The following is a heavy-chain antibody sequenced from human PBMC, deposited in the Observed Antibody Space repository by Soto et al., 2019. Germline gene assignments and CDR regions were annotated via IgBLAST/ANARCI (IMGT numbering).Heavy chain of an antibody. Sequence: GGCLRLSCAASGFTVSSYGMHGVRQAQGKGLEWVAVISYDGSNKYYADSVKGRFTISRDNSKNTLYLQMNSLRAEDTAVYYCAKADFDYWGHGTLVTVSS. CDR2: ISYDGSNK. V-gene: IGHV3-30*18. CDR1: GFTVSSYG. CDR3: AKADFDY. J-gene: IGHJ4*01.